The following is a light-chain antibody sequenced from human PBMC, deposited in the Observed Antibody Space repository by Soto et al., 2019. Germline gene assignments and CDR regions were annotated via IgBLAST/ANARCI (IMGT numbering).Light chain of an antibody. CDR1: QSVSSY. CDR2: DAS. Sequence: EIVLTQSPGTLSLSPGERATLSCRASQSVSSYLAWYQQKPGQAPRLLIYDASNRATGIPARFSGSGSGTDFTLTISSLEPEDFAVYYCQQRTNWPRGFTFGPGTKVDIK. CDR3: QQRTNWPRGFT. V-gene: IGKV3-11*01. J-gene: IGKJ3*01.